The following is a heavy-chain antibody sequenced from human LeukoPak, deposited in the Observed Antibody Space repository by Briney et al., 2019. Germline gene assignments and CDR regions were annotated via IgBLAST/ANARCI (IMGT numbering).Heavy chain of an antibody. V-gene: IGHV3-23*01. CDR3: AKEVATYDFWSGPNAFDI. CDR1: GFTFTTYA. J-gene: IGHJ3*02. Sequence: GGSLRLSCAASGFTFTTYAMSWVRQASVKGQAWVSAISGSGGNIYYADSVKGRFTISRDNSKNTLYLQMNSLRDEDTAIYYCAKEVATYDFWSGPNAFDIWGQGTMVTVSS. D-gene: IGHD3-3*01. CDR2: ISGSGGNI.